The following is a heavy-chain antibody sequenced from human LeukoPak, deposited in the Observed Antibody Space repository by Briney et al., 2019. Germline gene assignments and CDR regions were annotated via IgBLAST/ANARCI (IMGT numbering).Heavy chain of an antibody. CDR3: ARHREYSSSWVDY. J-gene: IGHJ4*02. D-gene: IGHD6-6*01. CDR2: IYYSGST. V-gene: IGHV4-39*01. CDR1: GGSISSSSYY. Sequence: SETLSLTCTVSGGSISSSSYYWGWIRQPPGKGLEWIGSIYYSGSTYYNPSLKRRVTISVDTSKNQFSLKLSSVTAADTAVYYCARHREYSSSWVDYWGQGTLVTVSS.